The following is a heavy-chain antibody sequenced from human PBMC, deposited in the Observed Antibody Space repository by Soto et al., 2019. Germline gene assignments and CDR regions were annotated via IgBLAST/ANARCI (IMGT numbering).Heavy chain of an antibody. CDR1: SGSFSGYY. Sequence: SETLSLTCAVYSGSFSGYYWSWIRQPPGKGLEWIGEIYHGLSIVYNPSLKSRVTISGDSSKNQFSLKLSSVTAADTAVYYCARHGLYYFDYWGQGTLVTVSS. J-gene: IGHJ4*02. V-gene: IGHV4-34*01. CDR2: IYHGLSI. CDR3: ARHGLYYFDY.